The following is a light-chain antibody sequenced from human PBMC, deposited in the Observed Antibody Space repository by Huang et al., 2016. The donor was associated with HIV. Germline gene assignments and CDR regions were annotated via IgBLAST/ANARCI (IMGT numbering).Light chain of an antibody. J-gene: IGKJ1*01. CDR2: WAS. V-gene: IGKV4-1*01. CDR1: QSLLYRANKKHV. Sequence: DIVMTQSPDSLAVPLGERATISCVSSQSLLYRANKKHVPMNGLAWYQKKPGQPPKLLIFWASSRASGVPDRFSGSGSGTDFTLTISGLQAEDVAVYYCQQHYSTPWTFGQGTKVEIK. CDR3: QQHYSTPWT.